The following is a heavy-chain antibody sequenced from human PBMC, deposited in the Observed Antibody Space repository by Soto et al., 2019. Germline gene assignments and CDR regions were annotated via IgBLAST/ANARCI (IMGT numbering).Heavy chain of an antibody. CDR2: INAGNGNT. CDR1: GYTFTSYA. J-gene: IGHJ4*02. D-gene: IGHD3-10*01. Sequence: GASVKVSCKASGYTFTSYAMHWVRQAPGQRLEWMGWINAGNGNTKYSQKFQGRVTITRDTSASTAYMELSSLRSEDTAVYYCARDRITMVRGASDYWGQGTLVTVSS. V-gene: IGHV1-3*01. CDR3: ARDRITMVRGASDY.